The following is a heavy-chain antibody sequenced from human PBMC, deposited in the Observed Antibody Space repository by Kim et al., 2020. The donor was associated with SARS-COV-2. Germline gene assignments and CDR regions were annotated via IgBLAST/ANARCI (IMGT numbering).Heavy chain of an antibody. Sequence: SETLSLTCAVYGGSFSGYYWSWIRQPPGKGLEWIGEINHSGSTNYNPSLKSRVTISVDTSKNQFSLKLSSVTAADTAVYYCARGGVVVPAPYYYGMDVWGQGTTVTVSS. V-gene: IGHV4-34*01. CDR2: INHSGST. J-gene: IGHJ6*02. CDR1: GGSFSGYY. CDR3: ARGGVVVPAPYYYGMDV. D-gene: IGHD2-2*01.